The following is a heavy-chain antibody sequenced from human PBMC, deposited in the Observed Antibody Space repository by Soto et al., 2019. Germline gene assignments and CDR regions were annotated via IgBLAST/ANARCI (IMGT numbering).Heavy chain of an antibody. CDR3: ARHFYQKGDFDF. D-gene: IGHD2-2*01. CDR2: IDPSDSHI. CDR1: GYSFTSYW. Sequence: RGESLKISCKGSGYSFTSYWISWVRQMPGKGLEWMGRIDPSDSHINYGPSFEGHVTISADKSISTAYLQWSSLEASDTAKYYCARHFYQKGDFDFWGQGTLVTVSS. V-gene: IGHV5-10-1*01. J-gene: IGHJ4*02.